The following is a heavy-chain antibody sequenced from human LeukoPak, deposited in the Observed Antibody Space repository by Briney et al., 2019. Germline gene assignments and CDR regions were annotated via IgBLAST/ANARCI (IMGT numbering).Heavy chain of an antibody. J-gene: IGHJ3*02. D-gene: IGHD3-16*01. CDR2: IYYSGST. CDR1: GGSISSSSYY. CDR3: AREGEVYVSPNDAFDI. Sequence: PSETLSLTCTVSGGSISSSSYYWGWIRQPPGKGLEWIGSIYYSGSTYYNPSLRSRVTISVDTSKNQFSLKLSSVTAADTAVYYCAREGEVYVSPNDAFDIWGQGTMVTVSS. V-gene: IGHV4-39*02.